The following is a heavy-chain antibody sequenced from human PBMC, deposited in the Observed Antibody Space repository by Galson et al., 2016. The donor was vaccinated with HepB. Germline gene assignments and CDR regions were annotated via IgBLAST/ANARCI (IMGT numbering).Heavy chain of an antibody. CDR2: ISVYSGKT. J-gene: IGHJ4*02. CDR3: AGAPSTVVTPLGDF. CDR1: NYPFTNYG. D-gene: IGHD4-23*01. V-gene: IGHV1-18*01. Sequence: SVKVSCKASNYPFTNYGIAWVRQAPGHGLEWIGWISVYSGKTIYAQKVQGRLTLTTDTSTTTAYMDLRGLSSDDPAVYYCAGAPSTVVTPLGDFWGQGTPVAVSS.